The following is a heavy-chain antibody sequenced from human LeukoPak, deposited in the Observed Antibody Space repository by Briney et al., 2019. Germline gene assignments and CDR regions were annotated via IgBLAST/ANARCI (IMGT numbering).Heavy chain of an antibody. J-gene: IGHJ4*02. CDR1: GFTFSSYW. D-gene: IGHD3-22*01. CDR2: IISDGSST. CDR3: ARVGDSSGYSRYFDY. Sequence: GGSLRLSCAASGFTFSSYWMHWVRQAPGKGLVWVSRIISDGSSTTYADSVKGRFTISRDNAKNTLYLQMDSLRAEDTAVYYCARVGDSSGYSRYFDYWGQGTLVTVSS. V-gene: IGHV3-74*01.